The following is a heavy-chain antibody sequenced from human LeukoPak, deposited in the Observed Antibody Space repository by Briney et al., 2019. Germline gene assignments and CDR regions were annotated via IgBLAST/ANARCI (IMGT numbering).Heavy chain of an antibody. CDR1: GFTFSSYG. J-gene: IGHJ4*02. CDR2: ISYDGSNK. V-gene: IGHV3-30*18. CDR3: AKAIAAAGLDY. Sequence: PXGSLRLSCAASGFTFSSYGMHWVRQAPGKGLEWVAVISYDGSNKYYADSVKGRFTISRDNSKNTLYLQMNSLRAEDTAVYYCAKAIAAAGLDYWGQGTLVTVSS. D-gene: IGHD6-13*01.